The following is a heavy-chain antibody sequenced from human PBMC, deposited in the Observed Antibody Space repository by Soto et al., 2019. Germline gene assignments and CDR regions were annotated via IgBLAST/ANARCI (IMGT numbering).Heavy chain of an antibody. V-gene: IGHV1-2*02. CDR1: GYTITGSY. Sequence: ASVKPSCETSGYTITGSYMHWVLQAPGQGLEWMGWINPTSGGTNYAPKFPGRVTMTRDTSISGAYMELSRLRSDDTAVYYRAGFQLSNYFYYGMYVWGEGSTVTV. CDR3: AGFQLSNYFYYGMYV. J-gene: IGHJ6*02. CDR2: INPTSGGT.